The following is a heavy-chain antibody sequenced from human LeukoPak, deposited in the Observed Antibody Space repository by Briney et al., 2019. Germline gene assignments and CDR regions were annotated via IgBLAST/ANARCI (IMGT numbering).Heavy chain of an antibody. Sequence: ASVKVSCKASGYTFTGYYMHWVRQAPGHGLEWMGWINPKSGGTNYAQKFQGGVTMTRDTSITTAYMELSRLRSDDTAVYYCTREYNSGWFFDYWGQGTLVTVSS. V-gene: IGHV1-2*02. CDR2: INPKSGGT. J-gene: IGHJ4*02. CDR1: GYTFTGYY. CDR3: TREYNSGWFFDY. D-gene: IGHD6-19*01.